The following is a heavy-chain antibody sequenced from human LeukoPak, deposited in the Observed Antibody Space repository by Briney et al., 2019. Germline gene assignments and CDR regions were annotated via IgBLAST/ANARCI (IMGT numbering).Heavy chain of an antibody. CDR2: ISSSDSTT. CDR3: ARVLYDSSGYYLNYFDY. D-gene: IGHD3-22*01. CDR1: GFAFSSYE. V-gene: IGHV3-48*03. J-gene: IGHJ4*02. Sequence: GGSLRLSCAASGFAFSSYEMNWVRQAPGKGLEWVSYISSSDSTTYYADSVKGRFTISRDNAMNSLYLQMNSLRVEDTAVYYCARVLYDSSGYYLNYFDYWGQGTLVTVSS.